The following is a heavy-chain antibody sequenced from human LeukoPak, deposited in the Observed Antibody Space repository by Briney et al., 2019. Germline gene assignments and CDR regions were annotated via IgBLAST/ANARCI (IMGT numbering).Heavy chain of an antibody. Sequence: GGSLRLSCAASGFTFSSYWMHWVRQAPGKGLVWVSRINSDGSSTSYADSVKGRFTISRDNAKNTLYLQMNSLRAEDTAVYYCARFSETYYYYYMDVWGKGTTVTVSS. CDR2: INSDGSST. J-gene: IGHJ6*03. CDR1: GFTFSSYW. CDR3: ARFSETYYYYYMDV. V-gene: IGHV3-74*01. D-gene: IGHD3-3*02.